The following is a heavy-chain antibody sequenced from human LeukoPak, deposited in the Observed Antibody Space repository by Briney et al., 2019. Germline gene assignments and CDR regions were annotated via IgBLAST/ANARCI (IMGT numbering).Heavy chain of an antibody. CDR1: GYSNSSGYY. Sequence: SETLSLTCTVSGYSNSSGYYWGWIRQPPGKGLEWIGSIYHSGSTYYNPSLKSRVTISVDTSKNQFSLKLSSVTAADTAVYYCARDSGPGAFDIWGQGTMVTVSS. D-gene: IGHD3-10*01. CDR2: IYHSGST. J-gene: IGHJ3*02. CDR3: ARDSGPGAFDI. V-gene: IGHV4-38-2*02.